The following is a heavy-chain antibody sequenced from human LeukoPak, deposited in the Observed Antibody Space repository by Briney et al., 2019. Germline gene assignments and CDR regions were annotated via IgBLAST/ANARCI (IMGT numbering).Heavy chain of an antibody. V-gene: IGHV3-7*01. Sequence: PGGALRHSCAASGFSFSRVWMSWVRQAPGKGPEWVASIKLDGSEKYHVDSMKGRFTISRDNAKNSLYLQMNTLRAEDTAVYYRAKEGYGGQGTLVTVSS. J-gene: IGHJ4*02. CDR1: GFSFSRVW. CDR2: IKLDGSEK. CDR3: AKEGY.